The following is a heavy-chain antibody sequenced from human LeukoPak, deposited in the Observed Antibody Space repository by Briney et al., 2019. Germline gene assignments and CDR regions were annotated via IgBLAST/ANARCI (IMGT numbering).Heavy chain of an antibody. CDR3: ARLHSGWDFDY. CDR2: ISPGDSDT. Sequence: GESLKISCKGSGYSFTSYWIGWVRQMPGKGLGWMGIISPGDSDTRYSPSFQGQVSISADKSISTAYLQWSSVKASDTAMYYCARLHSGWDFDYWGQGTLVTVSS. J-gene: IGHJ4*02. CDR1: GYSFTSYW. D-gene: IGHD6-19*01. V-gene: IGHV5-51*01.